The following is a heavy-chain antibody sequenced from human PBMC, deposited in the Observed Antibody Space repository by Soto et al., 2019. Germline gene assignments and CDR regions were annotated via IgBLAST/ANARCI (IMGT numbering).Heavy chain of an antibody. CDR1: GFTFSSYA. D-gene: IGHD3-22*01. Sequence: GGSLRLSCAASGFTFSSYAMHWVRQAPGKGLEWVAVISYDGSNKYYADSVKGRFTISRDNSKNTLYLQMNSLRAEDTAVYYCARDAVVVTYYGMDVWGQGTTVTVSS. CDR2: ISYDGSNK. V-gene: IGHV3-30-3*01. CDR3: ARDAVVVTYYGMDV. J-gene: IGHJ6*02.